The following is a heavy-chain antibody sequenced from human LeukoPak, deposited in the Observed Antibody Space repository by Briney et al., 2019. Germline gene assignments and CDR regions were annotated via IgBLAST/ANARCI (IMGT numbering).Heavy chain of an antibody. J-gene: IGHJ1*01. CDR2: IKQDGSEK. D-gene: IGHD3-10*01. Sequence: GGSLRLSCAASGFTLSSYWMSWVRQAPGKGLEWVANIKQDGSEKYYVDSVKGRFTISRDNAKNSLYLQMNSLRAEDTAVYYCARDSDTMVRGVIEYFQHWGQGTLVTVSS. CDR1: GFTLSSYW. CDR3: ARDSDTMVRGVIEYFQH. V-gene: IGHV3-7*01.